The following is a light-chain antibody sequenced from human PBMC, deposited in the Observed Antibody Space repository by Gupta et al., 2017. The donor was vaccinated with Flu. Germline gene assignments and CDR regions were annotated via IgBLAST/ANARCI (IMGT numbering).Light chain of an antibody. CDR2: AAS. CDR1: QGISTY. Sequence: DIQMTQSPSSLYASVGDRVTITCRASQGISTYLAWFQQKPGRAPKSLIYAASRSQSGVPSKFSGRGSVTDFTLTISSLQPEDFATYYCHGENGLGITFGRGTKVDIK. V-gene: IGKV1-16*02. J-gene: IGKJ4*01. CDR3: HGENGLGIT.